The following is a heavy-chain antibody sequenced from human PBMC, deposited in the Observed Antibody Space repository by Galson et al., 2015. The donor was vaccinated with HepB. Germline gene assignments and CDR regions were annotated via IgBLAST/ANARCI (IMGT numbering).Heavy chain of an antibody. J-gene: IGHJ4*02. Sequence: SLRLSCAASGFTFSNSWMSWVRQAPGKGLEWVANIRQDGSEKYYVDSVKGRFTISRDNAKNSLYLQMNSLRAEDTAVYYCARDRGNGSGDQEPLVTVSS. V-gene: IGHV3-7*01. D-gene: IGHD6-25*01. CDR2: IRQDGSEK. CDR1: GFTFSNSW. CDR3: ARDRGNGS.